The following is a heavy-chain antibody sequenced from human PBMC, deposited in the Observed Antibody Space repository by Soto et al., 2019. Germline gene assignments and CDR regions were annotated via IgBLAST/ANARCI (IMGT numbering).Heavy chain of an antibody. CDR3: ARALIQLWPHYYYGMDV. J-gene: IGHJ6*02. CDR1: GGSISSGDYY. CDR2: IYYNGTT. V-gene: IGHV4-30-4*01. D-gene: IGHD5-18*01. Sequence: PSETLSLTCTVSGGSISSGDYYWSWVRQPPGKGLEWIGYIYYNGTTYYNPSLKSRVTISVDTSKNQFSLKVSSVTAADTAVYYCARALIQLWPHYYYGMDVWGQGTTVTVS.